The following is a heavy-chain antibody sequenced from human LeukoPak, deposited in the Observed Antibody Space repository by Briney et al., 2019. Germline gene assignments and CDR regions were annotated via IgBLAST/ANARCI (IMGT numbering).Heavy chain of an antibody. Sequence: ASVKVSCKASGGTFSSYAISWVRQALGQGLEWMGRIIPILGIANYAQKFQGRVTITADKSTSTAYMELSSLRSEDTAVYYCAREFVTMIVVVTFWFDPWGQGTLVTVSS. CDR3: AREFVTMIVVVTFWFDP. D-gene: IGHD3-22*01. J-gene: IGHJ5*02. V-gene: IGHV1-69*04. CDR2: IIPILGIA. CDR1: GGTFSSYA.